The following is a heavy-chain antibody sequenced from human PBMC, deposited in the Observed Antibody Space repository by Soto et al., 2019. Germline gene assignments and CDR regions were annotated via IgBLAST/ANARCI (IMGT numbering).Heavy chain of an antibody. CDR3: AKDISATSSSSPLTPYYGMDV. J-gene: IGHJ6*02. CDR1: GFTFYDYT. V-gene: IGHV3-43*01. CDR2: ISWDGGST. D-gene: IGHD6-6*01. Sequence: PGGSLRLSCAASGFTFYDYTMHWVRQAPGKGLEWVSLISWDGGSTYYADSVKGRFAISRDNSKNSLYLQMNSLRTEDTALYYCAKDISATSSSSPLTPYYGMDVWGQGTTVTVSS.